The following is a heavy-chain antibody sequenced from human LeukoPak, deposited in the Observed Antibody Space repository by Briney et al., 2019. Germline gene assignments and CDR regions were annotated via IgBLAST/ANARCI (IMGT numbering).Heavy chain of an antibody. V-gene: IGHV4-39*07. CDR2: IYYSGST. J-gene: IGHJ2*01. CDR1: GGSISSSSYY. CDR3: ARDPLVVVAATPSWYFDL. Sequence: PSETLSLTCTVSGGSISSSSYYWGWIRQPPGKGLEWIGSIYYSGSTYYNPSLKSRVTISVDTSKNQFSLKLSSVTAADTAVYYCARDPLVVVAATPSWYFDLWGRGTLVTVSS. D-gene: IGHD2-15*01.